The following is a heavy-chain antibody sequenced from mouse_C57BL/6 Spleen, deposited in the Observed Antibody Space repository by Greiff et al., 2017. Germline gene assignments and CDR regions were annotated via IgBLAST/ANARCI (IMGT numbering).Heavy chain of an antibody. D-gene: IGHD4-1*01. CDR3: TREGLGGYFDY. V-gene: IGHV5-9-1*02. J-gene: IGHJ2*01. Sequence: EVQVVESGEGLVKPGGSLKLSCAASGFTFSSYAMSWVRQTPEKRLEWVAYISSGGDYIYYADTVKGRFTISRDNARNTLYLQMSSLKSEDTAMYYCTREGLGGYFDYWGQGTTLTVSS. CDR2: ISSGGDYI. CDR1: GFTFSSYA.